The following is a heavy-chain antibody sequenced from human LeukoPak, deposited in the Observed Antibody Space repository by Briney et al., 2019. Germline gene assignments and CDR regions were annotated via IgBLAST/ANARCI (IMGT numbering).Heavy chain of an antibody. V-gene: IGHV1-69*04. D-gene: IGHD3-22*01. CDR2: IIPILGIA. CDR1: GGTFSSYA. CDR3: ARDPRSGYHDY. J-gene: IGHJ4*02. Sequence: SVKVSCKASGGTFSSYAISWVRQAPGQGLEWMGRIIPILGIANYAQKFQGRVTITADKSMSTAYMELSSLRSEDTAVYYCARDPRSGYHDYWGQGTLVTVSS.